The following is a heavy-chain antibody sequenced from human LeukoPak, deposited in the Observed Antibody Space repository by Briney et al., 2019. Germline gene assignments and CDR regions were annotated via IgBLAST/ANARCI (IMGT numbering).Heavy chain of an antibody. CDR3: ARDLAYSRLDY. J-gene: IGHJ4*02. D-gene: IGHD5-18*01. V-gene: IGHV3-7*01. CDR2: IKQDETEK. Sequence: GGSLRLSCTASGFTFSNFWMGWVRQALGKGLEWVANIKQDETEKFYLGSVKGRFTISRDNAENSLYLQMNSLRVEDTAFYYCARDLAYSRLDYWGQGMLVTVSS. CDR1: GFTFSNFW.